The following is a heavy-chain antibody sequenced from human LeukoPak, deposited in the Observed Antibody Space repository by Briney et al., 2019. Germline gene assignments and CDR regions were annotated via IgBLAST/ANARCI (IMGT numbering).Heavy chain of an antibody. CDR1: GFTFSSYS. CDR3: AREYYYGSGSYLGY. V-gene: IGHV3-48*04. J-gene: IGHJ4*02. D-gene: IGHD3-10*01. Sequence: PGGSLRLSCAASGFTFSSYSMNWVRQAPGKGLEWVSYISSSSSTIYYADSVKGRFTISRDNAKNSLYLQMNSLRVEDTAVYYCAREYYYGSGSYLGYWGQGTLVTVSS. CDR2: ISSSSSTI.